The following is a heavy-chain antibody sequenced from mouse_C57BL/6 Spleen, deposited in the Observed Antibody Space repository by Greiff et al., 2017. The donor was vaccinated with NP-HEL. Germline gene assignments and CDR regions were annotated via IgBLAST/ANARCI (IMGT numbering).Heavy chain of an antibody. V-gene: IGHV1-4*01. CDR3: ARDGGGSSYDAMDY. CDR1: GYTFTSYT. Sequence: VQLVESGAELARPGASVKMSCKASGYTFTSYTMHWVKQRPGQGLEWIGYINPSSGYTKYNQKFKDKATLTADKSSSTAYMQLSSLTSEDSAVYYCARDGGGSSYDAMDYWGQGTSVTVSS. D-gene: IGHD1-1*01. J-gene: IGHJ4*01. CDR2: INPSSGYT.